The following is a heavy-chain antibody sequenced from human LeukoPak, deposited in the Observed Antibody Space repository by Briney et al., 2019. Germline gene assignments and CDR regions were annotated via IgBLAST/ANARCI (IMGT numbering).Heavy chain of an antibody. Sequence: GGSLRLSCAASGFTFSSYWMTWVRQTPGKGLEWVANIKQDGSEEYYVDSVKGRSIISRDNAKNSLNLQMNSLRAEDTAVYYCGRGGFYASGLVDYWGQGTLVTVSS. D-gene: IGHD2/OR15-2a*01. V-gene: IGHV3-7*01. CDR1: GFTFSSYW. J-gene: IGHJ4*02. CDR3: GRGGFYASGLVDY. CDR2: IKQDGSEE.